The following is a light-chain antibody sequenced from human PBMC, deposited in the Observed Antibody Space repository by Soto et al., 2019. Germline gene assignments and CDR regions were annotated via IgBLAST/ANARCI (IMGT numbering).Light chain of an antibody. CDR2: LGS. V-gene: IGKV2-28*01. J-gene: IGKJ3*01. CDR3: MQTVYTPT. Sequence: DIVMTQSPLSLPVTPGEPASISCRSSQSLLHGDGYNYLDWYLQKPGQSEQLLVYLGSKRVSGVPDRFSGSGSGAGFTLKISSVEGEGVGVYYCMQTVYTPTFSPGTKV. CDR1: QSLLHGDGYNY.